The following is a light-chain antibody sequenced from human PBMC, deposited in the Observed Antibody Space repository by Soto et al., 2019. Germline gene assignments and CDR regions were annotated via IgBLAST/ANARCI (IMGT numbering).Light chain of an antibody. Sequence: EIVMTQSPATLSLSPGERATLSCRASQSVSSNLAWYQQKPGQAPRLLIYDASHSATGIPARFSGSGSGTEVTVTTRTIQCQEFAVYYCQEYSAWPPVSTVRQATKLEIK. V-gene: IGKV3D-15*01. CDR1: QSVSSN. J-gene: IGKJ2*01. CDR2: DAS. CDR3: QEYSAWPPVST.